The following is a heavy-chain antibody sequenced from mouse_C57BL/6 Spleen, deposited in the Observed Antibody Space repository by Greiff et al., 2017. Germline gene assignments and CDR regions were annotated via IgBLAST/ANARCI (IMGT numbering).Heavy chain of an antibody. CDR1: GYTFTDYA. CDR3: SRAEEFGYGSSHYYAMDY. CDR2: IDPGTGGT. J-gene: IGHJ4*01. D-gene: IGHD1-1*01. V-gene: IGHV1-15*01. Sequence: QVQLQQSGAELVRPGASVTLSCKASGYTFTDYAMHWVKQTPVHGLEWIGAIDPGTGGTAYNQKFKGKAILTADKSSSTAYMELRSLTSEDSAVXYCSRAEEFGYGSSHYYAMDYWGQGTSVTVSS.